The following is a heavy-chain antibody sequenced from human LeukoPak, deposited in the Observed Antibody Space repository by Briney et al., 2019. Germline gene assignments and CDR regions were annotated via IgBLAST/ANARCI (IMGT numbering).Heavy chain of an antibody. J-gene: IGHJ6*02. V-gene: IGHV3-23*01. D-gene: IGHD2-15*01. CDR3: ANIGGLYCMDV. Sequence: PGGSLRLSCAASGFTFNNYAMRWVRQAPGKGLEWVSAISGDGDNTYYADSVKGRFTISRDNSKNTLYVQMNSLRAHDTAVYYCANIGGLYCMDVWGQGTTVTVSS. CDR2: ISGDGDNT. CDR1: GFTFNNYA.